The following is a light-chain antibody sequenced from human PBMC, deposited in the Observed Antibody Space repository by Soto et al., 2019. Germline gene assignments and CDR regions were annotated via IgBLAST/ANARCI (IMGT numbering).Light chain of an antibody. Sequence: QSALTQPASESGSPGQSIAISCTGTSSDVGGYSYVSWYQQQPGKAPKLVISDVSNRPSGVSDRFSGSKSGNTASLTISGLQTEDEADYYCASYTTSSTYVFATGTKVTAL. V-gene: IGLV2-14*01. J-gene: IGLJ1*01. CDR2: DVS. CDR1: SSDVGGYSY. CDR3: ASYTTSSTYV.